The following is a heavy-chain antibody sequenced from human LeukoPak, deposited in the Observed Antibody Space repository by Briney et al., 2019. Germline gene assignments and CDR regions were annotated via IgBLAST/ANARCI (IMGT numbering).Heavy chain of an antibody. D-gene: IGHD3-22*01. CDR2: IGYDGVNK. V-gene: IGHV3-30*14. CDR1: GFTFSSYP. CDR3: ARGGPSAYYYDSSDFDY. Sequence: PGGSLRLSCAASGFTFSSYPFHWVRQAPGKGLEWVAVIGYDGVNKFYTDSVRGRFTISRDNSKNTLYLQMNSLRAEDTAVYYCARGGPSAYYYDSSDFDYWGQGTLVTVSS. J-gene: IGHJ4*02.